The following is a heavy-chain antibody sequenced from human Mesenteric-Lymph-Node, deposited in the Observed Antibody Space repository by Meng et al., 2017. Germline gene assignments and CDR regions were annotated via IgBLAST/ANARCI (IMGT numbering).Heavy chain of an antibody. D-gene: IGHD5-18*01. V-gene: IGHV1-18*01. Sequence: QVQLVQSGGEGMKPGASLKVSCAASGYSFTILAINWVRQAPGKGLEWMGSSSDWDGDTIHAETVQGRVTITRDNATSTVYMQMSSLRFEDTAVYYCARGQVVVTACQYWGQGTLVTVSS. CDR3: ARGQVVVTACQY. CDR1: GYSFTILA. J-gene: IGHJ1*01. CDR2: SSDWDGDT.